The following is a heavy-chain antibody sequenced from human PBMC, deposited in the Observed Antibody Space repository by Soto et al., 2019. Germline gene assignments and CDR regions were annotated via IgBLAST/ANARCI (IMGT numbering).Heavy chain of an antibody. V-gene: IGHV3-7*01. J-gene: IGHJ4*02. D-gene: IGHD1-26*01. CDR3: ARDWDK. CDR1: GFTFSVYR. CDR2: IDQDGSER. Sequence: EVQMVASGGGLVQPGGSLRLSCAASGFTFSVYRMSWVRQAPGKGLEWVAKIDQDGSERDYVGSVKGRFTVSRDNAKNSLFLQMNSLGVDDTAVYYCARDWDKWVEGTLVTVS.